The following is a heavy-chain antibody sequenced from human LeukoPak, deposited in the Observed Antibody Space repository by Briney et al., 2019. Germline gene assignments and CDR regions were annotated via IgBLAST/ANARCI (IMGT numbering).Heavy chain of an antibody. V-gene: IGHV4-59*01. Sequence: PSETLSLTCTVSGGSISSYYWSWIRQLPGKGLEWIGYIYYSGSTNYTPSLKSRVTISVDTSKNQFSLKLSSVTAADTAVYYCARADYSGSYYYFDYWGQGTLVTVSS. CDR3: ARADYSGSYYYFDY. J-gene: IGHJ4*02. D-gene: IGHD1-26*01. CDR2: IYYSGST. CDR1: GGSISSYY.